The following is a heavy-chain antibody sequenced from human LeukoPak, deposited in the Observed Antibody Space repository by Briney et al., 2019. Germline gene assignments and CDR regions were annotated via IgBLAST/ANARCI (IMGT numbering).Heavy chain of an antibody. Sequence: SETLSLTCTVSGGSSSSSSYYWGWIRQPPGKGLEWIGSIYYNGSIYYNPSLKSRVTISVDTSKNQFSLKLSSVTAADTAVYYCARHVITYYYDSSGYLKLDYFDYWGQGTLVTVSS. CDR3: ARHVITYYYDSSGYLKLDYFDY. CDR2: IYYNGSI. CDR1: GGSSSSSSYY. D-gene: IGHD3-22*01. V-gene: IGHV4-39*01. J-gene: IGHJ4*02.